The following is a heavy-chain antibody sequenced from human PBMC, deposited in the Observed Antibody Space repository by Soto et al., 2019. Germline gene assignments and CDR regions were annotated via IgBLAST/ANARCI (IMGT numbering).Heavy chain of an antibody. D-gene: IGHD2-8*01. V-gene: IGHV3-23*01. CDR2: ISGSGGST. CDR3: AKDLRGRYCTNGVCYWDV. J-gene: IGHJ6*02. CDR1: GFTFSSYA. Sequence: GGSLRLSCAASGFTFSSYAMSWVRQAPGKGLEWVSAISGSGGSTYYADSVKGRFTISSDNSKNTLYLQMNSLRAEDKAVYYCAKDLRGRYCTNGVCYWDVWGQGTPVTVSS.